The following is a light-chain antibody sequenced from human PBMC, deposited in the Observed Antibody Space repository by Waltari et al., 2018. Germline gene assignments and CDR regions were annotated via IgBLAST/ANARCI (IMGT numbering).Light chain of an antibody. Sequence: IQMTQSPSSLSASVGDSVTITSRASQGIRNDLAWYPPKPGKAPKRLIYGASNLQSGVPSRFSGSGSGTKFTLTISSLQPEDFASYYCLQYGSYPWTFGQGTKVEIK. V-gene: IGKV1-17*01. J-gene: IGKJ1*01. CDR3: LQYGSYPWT. CDR1: QGIRND. CDR2: GAS.